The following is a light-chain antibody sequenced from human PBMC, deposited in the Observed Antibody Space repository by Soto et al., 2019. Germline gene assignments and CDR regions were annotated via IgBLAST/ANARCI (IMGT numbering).Light chain of an antibody. Sequence: QSALTQPASVSGSLGQSITISCTGSNRDIGAYNLVSWYQQYPDTAPKLIIYEVRNRPSGVSYRFTGSRSGNTASLTISALQADDESTFYCQSYDSSLSGYVFGTGTKVTV. CDR2: EVR. CDR3: QSYDSSLSGYV. CDR1: NRDIGAYNL. V-gene: IGLV2-14*01. J-gene: IGLJ1*01.